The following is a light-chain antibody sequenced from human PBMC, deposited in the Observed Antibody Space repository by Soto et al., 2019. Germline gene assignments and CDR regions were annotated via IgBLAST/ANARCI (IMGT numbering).Light chain of an antibody. CDR2: GTS. CDR1: QSVRSN. J-gene: IGKJ2*01. V-gene: IGKV3-15*01. CDR3: QHYNNWPPYT. Sequence: EVVMTQSPATLSVSPGERAMLSCRASQSVRSNLAWYQQKPGQAPRLLIYGTSTRATGIPARFSGSGSGTEFTLTSSSLQSEDFAGYYCQHYNNWPPYTFGQGTKLEI.